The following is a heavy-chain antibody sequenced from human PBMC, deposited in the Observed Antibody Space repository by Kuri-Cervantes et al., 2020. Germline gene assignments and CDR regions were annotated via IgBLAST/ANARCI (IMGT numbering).Heavy chain of an antibody. CDR2: ISWNSGSI. CDR3: AKDRRSSGWYGVQYY. J-gene: IGHJ4*02. D-gene: IGHD6-19*01. Sequence: GGSLRLTCAASGFTFDDYAMHWVRQAPGKGLEWVSGISWNSGSIGYADSVKGRFTISRDNAKNTLYLQMNSLRAEDTAVYYCAKDRRSSGWYGVQYYWGQGTLVTVSS. V-gene: IGHV3-9*01. CDR1: GFTFDDYA.